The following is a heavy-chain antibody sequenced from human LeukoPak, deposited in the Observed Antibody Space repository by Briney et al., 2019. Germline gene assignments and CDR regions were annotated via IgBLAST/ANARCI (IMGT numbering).Heavy chain of an antibody. J-gene: IGHJ6*02. CDR2: IIPILGTA. CDR3: ARGLYCSSNSCYDYGMDV. Sequence: SVKVSCKASGGTFRSYGLNWVRQAPGQGLEWMGGIIPILGTAKYAQKLQGRVTITADESTSTAYMELSSLRSEDTAVYYCARGLYCSSNSCYDYGMDVWGQGTTVTVSS. D-gene: IGHD2-2*01. V-gene: IGHV1-69*13. CDR1: GGTFRSYG.